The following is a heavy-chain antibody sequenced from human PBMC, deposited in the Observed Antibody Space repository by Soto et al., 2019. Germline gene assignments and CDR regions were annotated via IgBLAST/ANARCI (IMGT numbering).Heavy chain of an antibody. CDR3: ARGGDYDFWSGYYDDYYYYGMDV. V-gene: IGHV3-30-3*01. J-gene: IGHJ6*02. CDR2: ISYDGSNK. D-gene: IGHD3-3*01. Sequence: PGGSLRLSCAASGFTFSSYAMHWVRQAPCKGLEWVAVISYDGSNKYYADSVKGRFTISRDNSKNTLYLQMNSLRAEDTAVYYCARGGDYDFWSGYYDDYYYYGMDVWGQGTTVTVSS. CDR1: GFTFSSYA.